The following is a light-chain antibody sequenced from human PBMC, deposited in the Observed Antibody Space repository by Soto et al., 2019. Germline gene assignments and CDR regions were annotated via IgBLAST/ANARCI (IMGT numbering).Light chain of an antibody. J-gene: IGLJ3*02. CDR3: QSYDSSLSGSV. Sequence: QSVLTQPPSVSGAPGQRVTISCTGSSSNIGATYHVHWYQQLPGTAPKLLIYGNSNRPSGDPDRFSGSKSGTSASLAITGLQAEDEADYYCQSYDSSLSGSVFGGGTKLTVL. CDR1: SSNIGATYH. CDR2: GNS. V-gene: IGLV1-40*01.